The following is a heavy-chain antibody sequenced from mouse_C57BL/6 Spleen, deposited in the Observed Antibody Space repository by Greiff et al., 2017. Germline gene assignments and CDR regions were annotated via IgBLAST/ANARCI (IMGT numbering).Heavy chain of an antibody. CDR2: IDPEDGDN. Sequence: SGAELVRPGASVKLSCTASGFNIKDYYMHWVKQRPEQGLEWIGRIDPEDGDNEYAPQFQGKATMTADTSSNTAYLQLSRLTSEDTAVYYCTTPTTVGATGHWYFDVWGTGTTVTVSS. J-gene: IGHJ1*03. CDR3: TTPTTVGATGHWYFDV. CDR1: GFNIKDYY. V-gene: IGHV14-1*01. D-gene: IGHD1-1*01.